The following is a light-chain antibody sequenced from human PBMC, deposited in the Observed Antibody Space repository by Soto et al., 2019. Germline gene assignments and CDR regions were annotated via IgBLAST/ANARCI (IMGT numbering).Light chain of an antibody. CDR3: QQYHSLPFT. V-gene: IGKV1-16*01. CDR1: QATSNY. J-gene: IGKJ3*01. Sequence: DIQMTQSPSSLSASVGDRVTINCRASQATSNYVAWFQQKPGEAPKSLMFATSTLQSGVPSRFRGSGSQTDFTPTITNLQPEDFATYFCQQYHSLPFTFGPGTTVHFK. CDR2: ATS.